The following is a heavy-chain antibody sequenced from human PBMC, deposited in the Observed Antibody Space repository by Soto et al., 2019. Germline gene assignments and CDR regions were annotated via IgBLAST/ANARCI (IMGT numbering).Heavy chain of an antibody. J-gene: IGHJ3*02. CDR3: ARGGGVGVAGSAAFDM. CDR2: INPATGAA. V-gene: IGHV1-2*02. Sequence: QLHLVQSGAVVKKPGASVTVSCSASGYPVTAYYMHWVRQAPGRGLEWMGGINPATGAAKYTQTFQGRGTMTRDTSTRKVFMELSGLKSEDTAGFYCARGGGVGVAGSAAFDMWGQGTLVTVSS. CDR1: GYPVTAYY. D-gene: IGHD3-3*01.